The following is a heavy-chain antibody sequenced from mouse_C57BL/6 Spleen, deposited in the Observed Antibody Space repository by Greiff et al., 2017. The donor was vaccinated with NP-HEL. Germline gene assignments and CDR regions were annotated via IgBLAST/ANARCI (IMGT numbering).Heavy chain of an antibody. CDR3: ATPFDGYLPYWYFDV. CDR1: GYTFTDYY. CDR2: INPNNGGT. V-gene: IGHV1-26*01. Sequence: EVQLQQSGPELVKPGASVKISCKASGYTFTDYYMNWVKQSHGKSLEWIGDINPNNGGTSYNQKFKGKATLTVDKSSSTAYMELRSLTSEDSAVYYCATPFDGYLPYWYFDVWGTGTTVTVSS. D-gene: IGHD2-3*01. J-gene: IGHJ1*03.